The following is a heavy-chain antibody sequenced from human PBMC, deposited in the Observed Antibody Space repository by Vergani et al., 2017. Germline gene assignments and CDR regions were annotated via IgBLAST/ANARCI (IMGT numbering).Heavy chain of an antibody. CDR2: IYYSGST. J-gene: IGHJ4*02. V-gene: IGHV4-39*01. Sequence: QLHRQESGPGLVKPSETLSLTCNVSVGSISSSSYYWGWIRQPPGKGLEWIGNIYYSGSTYYNPSLKSRVTISVDTSKNQFSLKLSSVTAADRAVYYCASGAYYFDYWGQGTLVTVSS. CDR3: ASGAYYFDY. CDR1: VGSISSSSYY.